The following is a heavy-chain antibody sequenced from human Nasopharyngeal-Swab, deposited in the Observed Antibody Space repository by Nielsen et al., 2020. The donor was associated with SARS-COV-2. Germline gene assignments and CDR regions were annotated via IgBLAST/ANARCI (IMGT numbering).Heavy chain of an antibody. D-gene: IGHD6-13*01. CDR3: SAKLYTSNWFPLP. Sequence: CVSLRLSFAVYGGSFSGYYWSWVRQPPGKGLEWIGESNHSVSTNYIPSLKSRVTISVDTSKNQFSLKLTSVTAAETAVYYCSAKLYTSNWFPLPWGQGTLVTVSS. V-gene: IGHV4-34*01. CDR2: SNHSVST. CDR1: GGSFSGYY. J-gene: IGHJ5*02.